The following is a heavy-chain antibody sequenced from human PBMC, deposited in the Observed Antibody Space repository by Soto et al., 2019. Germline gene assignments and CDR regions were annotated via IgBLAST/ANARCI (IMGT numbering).Heavy chain of an antibody. J-gene: IGHJ6*02. D-gene: IGHD3-10*01. CDR3: AADPLPGAGIYHYYGMAV. CDR1: GFTFTSSA. Sequence: GASVKVSCKASGFTFTSSAVQWVRQARGQRLEWIGWIVVGSGNTNYAQKFQERVTITRDMSTSTAYMELSSLRSEDTAVYYCAADPLPGAGIYHYYGMAVWGQGTSVTVYS. V-gene: IGHV1-58*01. CDR2: IVVGSGNT.